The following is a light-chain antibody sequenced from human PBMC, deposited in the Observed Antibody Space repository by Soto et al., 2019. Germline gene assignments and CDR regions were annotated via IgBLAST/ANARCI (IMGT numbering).Light chain of an antibody. CDR3: SSFTNSSTWV. J-gene: IGLJ3*02. CDR1: SSDVGGYNY. V-gene: IGLV2-14*01. Sequence: QSALTQPASVSGSPGQSITISCTGTSSDVGGYNYVSWYQHHPGKAPKLMIYEVNYRPSGVSNRFSGSKSGNTASLTISGLQAEDESNYYCSSFTNSSTWVFGGGTKLTVL. CDR2: EVN.